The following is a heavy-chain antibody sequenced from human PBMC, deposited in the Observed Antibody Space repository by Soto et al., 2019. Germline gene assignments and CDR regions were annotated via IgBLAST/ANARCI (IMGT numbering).Heavy chain of an antibody. CDR3: AKKVNSGPGSQYFDY. J-gene: IGHJ4*02. V-gene: IGHV3-23*01. CDR2: ISGTCGST. D-gene: IGHD3-10*01. CDR1: EFTFSDYA. Sequence: EVQLLESGGGLVQPGGSLRLSCAASEFTFSDYAMNWVRQAPGKGLEWVSAISGTCGSTYYADSVKGRFTIFRDNSKNTLFLQMNSLRAEDTAIYYCAKKVNSGPGSQYFDYWGQGTLVTVSS.